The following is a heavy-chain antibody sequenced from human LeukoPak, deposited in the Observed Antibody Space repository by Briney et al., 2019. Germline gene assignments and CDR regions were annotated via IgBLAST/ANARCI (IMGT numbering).Heavy chain of an antibody. J-gene: IGHJ3*02. V-gene: IGHV1-2*02. CDR1: GYTFTGYY. CDR2: INPNSGGT. CDR3: ASCTYHYDSSGYYSAFDI. D-gene: IGHD3-22*01. Sequence: ASVKVSCKASGYTFTGYYMHWVRQAPGQGLEWMGWINPNSGGTNYAQKFQGRVTMTRDTSITTAYMELSRMRSDDTAVYYCASCTYHYDSSGYYSAFDIWGQGTMVTVSS.